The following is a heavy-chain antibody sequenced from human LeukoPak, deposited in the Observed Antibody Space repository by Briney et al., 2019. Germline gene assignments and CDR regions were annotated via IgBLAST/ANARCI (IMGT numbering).Heavy chain of an antibody. J-gene: IGHJ4*02. CDR2: INPNSGET. Sequence: ASVKVSCKASGYTFTGYHMHWVRQAPGQGLEWMGRINPNSGETIYAQKFQGRVTMTEDTSTDTAYMELSSLRSEDTAVYYCAPRIVGATRDDYFDYWGQGTLVTVSS. D-gene: IGHD1-26*01. V-gene: IGHV1-2*06. CDR3: APRIVGATRDDYFDY. CDR1: GYTFTGYH.